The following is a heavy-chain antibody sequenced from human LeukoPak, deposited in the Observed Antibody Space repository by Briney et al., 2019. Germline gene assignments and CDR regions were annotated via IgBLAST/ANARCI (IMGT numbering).Heavy chain of an antibody. Sequence: SETLSLTCTVSGGSISTYYWSWLRQPPGKGLEWIGYIYYSGSANYNPSLKSRVTISVDTSKNQFSLKLSSVTAADTAVYYCARSYGSGNYFDYWGQGTLVTVSS. D-gene: IGHD3-10*01. V-gene: IGHV4-59*01. J-gene: IGHJ4*02. CDR3: ARSYGSGNYFDY. CDR1: GGSISTYY. CDR2: IYYSGSA.